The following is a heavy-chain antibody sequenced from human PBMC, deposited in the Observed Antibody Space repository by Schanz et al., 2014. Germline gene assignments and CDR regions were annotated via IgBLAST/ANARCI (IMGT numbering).Heavy chain of an antibody. CDR3: ARDRGYCSGGSCLTFDY. CDR1: GFTLSSYA. D-gene: IGHD2-15*01. Sequence: VQLVESGGGLVKPGGSLRLSCAASGFTLSSYAMHWVRQAPGKGLEWVAVISYDGSNKYYADSVKGRFTISRDNSKNTLYLQMNTLRAEDTAVYYCARDRGYCSGGSCLTFDYWGQGTLVTVYS. V-gene: IGHV3-30-3*01. CDR2: ISYDGSNK. J-gene: IGHJ4*02.